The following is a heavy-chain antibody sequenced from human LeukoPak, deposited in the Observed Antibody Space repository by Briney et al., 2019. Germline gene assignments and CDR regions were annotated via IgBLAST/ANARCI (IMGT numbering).Heavy chain of an antibody. V-gene: IGHV4-39*07. CDR2: IYYSGST. D-gene: IGHD3-10*01. Sequence: SETLSLTCTVSGDSVYSGSYYWGWIRQPPGKGLDWIGSIYYSGSTYYNPSLKSRVTISVDTSKNQFSLKLSSVTAADTAVYYCAKTYYSSSGSWDWGQGTLVTVSS. CDR3: AKTYYSSSGSWD. J-gene: IGHJ1*01. CDR1: GDSVYSGSYY.